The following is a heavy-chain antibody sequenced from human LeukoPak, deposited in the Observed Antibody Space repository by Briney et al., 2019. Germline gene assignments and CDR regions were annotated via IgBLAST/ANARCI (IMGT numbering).Heavy chain of an antibody. V-gene: IGHV3-33*01. CDR3: ARDYYDSSGYYDAIFDY. CDR1: GFTFSSYG. CDR2: IWYDESNK. J-gene: IGHJ4*02. Sequence: GGSLRLSCAASGFTFSSYGMHWVRQAPGKGLEWVAVIWYDESNKYYADSVKGRFTISRDNSKNTLYLQMNSLRAEDTAVYYCARDYYDSSGYYDAIFDYWGQGTLVTVSS. D-gene: IGHD3-22*01.